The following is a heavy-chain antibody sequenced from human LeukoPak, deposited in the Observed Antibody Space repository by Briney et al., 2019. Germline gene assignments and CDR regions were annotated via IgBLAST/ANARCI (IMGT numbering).Heavy chain of an antibody. CDR1: GFTFSSYA. D-gene: IGHD2-2*02. CDR3: AKGVPAAIPFFDY. V-gene: IGHV3-23*01. CDR2: ISGSGGST. Sequence: GGSLSLSCAACGFTFSSYAMSWVRQARGKGLEWVSAISGSGGSTYYADSVKGRFTISRDNSKNTLYLQMNSLRAEDTAVYYCAKGVPAAIPFFDYWGQGTLVTVSS. J-gene: IGHJ4*02.